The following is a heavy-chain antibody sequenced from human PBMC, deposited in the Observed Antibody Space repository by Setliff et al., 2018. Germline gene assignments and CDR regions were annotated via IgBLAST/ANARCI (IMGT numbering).Heavy chain of an antibody. V-gene: IGHV4-34*01. CDR3: ARLSWNGLRYYGLDV. CDR2: INHSGSP. D-gene: IGHD3-3*01. J-gene: IGHJ6*02. CDR1: GDSFSDYY. Sequence: SETLSLTCAVYGDSFSDYYWSWIRQPPGKGLEWIEEINHSGSPNYSPSLRSRVTMSVDTSKKQLSLKLTSVNAADTAVYFCARLSWNGLRYYGLDVWGQGTTVTVSS.